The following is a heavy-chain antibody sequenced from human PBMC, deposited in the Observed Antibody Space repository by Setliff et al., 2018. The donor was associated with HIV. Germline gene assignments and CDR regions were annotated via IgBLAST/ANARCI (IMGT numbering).Heavy chain of an antibody. CDR1: GGTFNNYS. Sequence: SETLSLTCAVYGGTFNNYSWHWVRQSPGKGLTWIGEINDRGDNNYDPSLKGRVTISMDTSRNQISLKVTPVTATDTAIYYCARGVPHLFCLDVWDKGVAVTVSS. V-gene: IGHV4-34*01. CDR2: INDRGDN. J-gene: IGHJ6*04. CDR3: ARGVPHLFCLDV. D-gene: IGHD2-15*01.